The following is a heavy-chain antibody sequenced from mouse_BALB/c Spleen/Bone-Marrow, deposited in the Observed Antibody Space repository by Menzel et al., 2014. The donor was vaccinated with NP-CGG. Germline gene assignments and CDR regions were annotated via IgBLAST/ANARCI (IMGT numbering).Heavy chain of an antibody. CDR3: ARVYYDYDWWYFDV. Sequence: VKVVESGPGLVAPSQSLSITCTVSGFSLTGYGENWVRQPPGKGLEWLGMIWGDGNTDYNSDLKSRLSISKDNSKSQVFLKMNSLQTDDTARYYCARVYYDYDWWYFDVWGAGTTVTVSS. CDR1: GFSLTGYG. V-gene: IGHV2-6-7*01. CDR2: IWGDGNT. D-gene: IGHD2-4*01. J-gene: IGHJ1*01.